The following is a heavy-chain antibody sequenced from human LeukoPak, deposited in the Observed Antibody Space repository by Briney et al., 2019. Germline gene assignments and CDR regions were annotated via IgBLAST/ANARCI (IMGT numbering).Heavy chain of an antibody. J-gene: IGHJ6*02. CDR2: IIPILGIA. D-gene: IGHD4-11*01. CDR1: GCTFSSYA. CDR3: ARNDYSNYYYYGMDV. V-gene: IGHV1-69*04. Sequence: SVKVSCKASGCTFSSYAISWVRQAPGQGLEWMGRIIPILGIANYAQKFQGRVTITADKSTSTAYMELSSLRSEDTAVYYCARNDYSNYYYYGMDVWGQGTTVTVSS.